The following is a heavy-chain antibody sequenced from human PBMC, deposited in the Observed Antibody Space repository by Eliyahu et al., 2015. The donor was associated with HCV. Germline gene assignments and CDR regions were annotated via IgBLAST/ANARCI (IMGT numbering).Heavy chain of an antibody. Sequence: EVQLLESGGGLIQPGGSLRLSCXASXXTFXNYAMSWVRQAPGKGLEWVSSISASGGATYYADSVKGRFTISRDNSKNTLFLQTSSLSAQDTAIYYCAKDPGDYRLDAFDIWGQGTMVTVSS. J-gene: IGHJ3*02. CDR2: ISASGGAT. D-gene: IGHD4-17*01. CDR1: XXTFXNYA. V-gene: IGHV3-23*01. CDR3: AKDPGDYRLDAFDI.